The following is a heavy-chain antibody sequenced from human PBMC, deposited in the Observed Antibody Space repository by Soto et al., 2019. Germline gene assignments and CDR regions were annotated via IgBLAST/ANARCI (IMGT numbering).Heavy chain of an antibody. V-gene: IGHV1-58*01. CDR3: AAANSGSYYRYDY. CDR2: IVVGSGNT. CDR1: GFTFTSSA. D-gene: IGHD1-26*01. Sequence: SVKVSCKASGFTFTSSAVQWVRQARGQRLEWIGWIVVGSGNTNYAQKFQERVTITRDMSTSTAYMELSSLRSEDTAVYYCAAANSGSYYRYDYWGQGTLVTVSS. J-gene: IGHJ4*02.